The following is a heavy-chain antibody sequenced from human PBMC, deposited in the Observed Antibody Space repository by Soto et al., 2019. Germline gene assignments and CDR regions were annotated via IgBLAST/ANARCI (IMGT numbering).Heavy chain of an antibody. Sequence: QVQLQESGPGLVKPSETLSLTCTVSGGSISNYYWSWIRRPPGKGLEWIGYIHDSGSSNYNPSLKSRVTISVDTSKNQFALRLSSVTTADTAVYYCARNLAPDYWGQGTLVTVSS. CDR3: ARNLAPDY. J-gene: IGHJ4*02. V-gene: IGHV4-59*01. D-gene: IGHD1-7*01. CDR1: GGSISNYY. CDR2: IHDSGSS.